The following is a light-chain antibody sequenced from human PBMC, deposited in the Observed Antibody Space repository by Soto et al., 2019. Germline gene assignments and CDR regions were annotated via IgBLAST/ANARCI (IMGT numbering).Light chain of an antibody. Sequence: QSVLTQPPSASGAPGQAVTISCTGTSSDVGYYNYVSWYQQSPGKAPKLLIYEVSKRPSGVPDRFSGSKSGNTASLTVSGLQAADEADFIFPPPPGSALYYVF. CDR2: EVS. CDR1: SSDVGYYNY. CDR3: PPPPGSALYYV. J-gene: IGLJ1*01. V-gene: IGLV2-8*01.